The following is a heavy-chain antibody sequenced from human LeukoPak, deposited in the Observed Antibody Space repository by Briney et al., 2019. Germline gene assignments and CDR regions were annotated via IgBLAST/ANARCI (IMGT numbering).Heavy chain of an antibody. Sequence: SVKVSCKASGGTFSSYAISWVRQAPGQGLEWMGGIIPIFGTANYAQKFQGRVTITTDESTSTAYMELSSLRSEDTAVYYCARNIAAAGKGFDYWGQGTLVTVSS. V-gene: IGHV1-69*05. D-gene: IGHD6-13*01. CDR3: ARNIAAAGKGFDY. CDR1: GGTFSSYA. CDR2: IIPIFGTA. J-gene: IGHJ4*02.